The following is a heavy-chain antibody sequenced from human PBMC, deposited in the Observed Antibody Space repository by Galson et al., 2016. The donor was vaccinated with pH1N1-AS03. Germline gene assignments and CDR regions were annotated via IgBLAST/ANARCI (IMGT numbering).Heavy chain of an antibody. Sequence: SVKVSCKASGGTFSNYAISWVRQAPGQGLEWLGGFIPVFNTVKYEQKFQGRVTITTDESTSTAYMEVRSLRSEDTAVYYCAGRQSGRHYDFWSGARGFDSWGQGTLVTVSS. J-gene: IGHJ4*02. CDR2: FIPVFNTV. D-gene: IGHD3-3*01. CDR1: GGTFSNYA. CDR3: AGRQSGRHYDFWSGARGFDS. V-gene: IGHV1-69*05.